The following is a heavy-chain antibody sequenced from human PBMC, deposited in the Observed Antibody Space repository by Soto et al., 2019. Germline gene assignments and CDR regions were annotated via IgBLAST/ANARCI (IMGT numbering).Heavy chain of an antibody. Sequence: GASVKVSCKTSGYTFTAYYMHWLRQAPGHGLEWLGWTSPRTGGAKYSHKFQGRVSMTRNTSITTAYMELTGLSTDDTAVYYCARVLYGGERSEGTSCYTCQEVTGTTNAFDIWGQGTMVTVSS. J-gene: IGHJ3*02. CDR1: GYTFTAYY. D-gene: IGHD2-2*02. V-gene: IGHV1-2*02. CDR3: ARVLYGGERSEGTSCYTCQEVTGTTNAFDI. CDR2: TSPRTGGA.